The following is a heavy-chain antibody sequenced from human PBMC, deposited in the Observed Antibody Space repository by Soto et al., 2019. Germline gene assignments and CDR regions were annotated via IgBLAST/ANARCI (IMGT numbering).Heavy chain of an antibody. CDR1: GFTFSSYA. V-gene: IGHV3-23*01. CDR2: IDYTGGYS. D-gene: IGHD2-2*01. J-gene: IGHJ4*02. Sequence: QLLESGGGLVQPGGSLRLSCAASGFTFSSYAMNWVRQAPGKGLEWVSTIDYTGGYSYYEDSVKGRFTISRDNSQKTLVLQMNRLRAEYTAIYYCPKVPPLPYCSSVSCPFDYWGQGSLVTVSS. CDR3: PKVPPLPYCSSVSCPFDY.